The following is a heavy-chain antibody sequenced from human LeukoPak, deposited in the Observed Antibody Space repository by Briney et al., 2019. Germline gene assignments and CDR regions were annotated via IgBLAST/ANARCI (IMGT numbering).Heavy chain of an antibody. J-gene: IGHJ4*02. V-gene: IGHV3-23*01. Sequence: GGSLRLSCVASGFIFSTYAMSWVRQAPGKGLEWVSAISNNGGYTYYADSVQGRFTISRDNSKSTLCLQMNSLRAEDTAVYYCAKQLGYCSDGSCYFPYWGQGTLVTVSS. D-gene: IGHD2-15*01. CDR3: AKQLGYCSDGSCYFPY. CDR2: ISNNGGYT. CDR1: GFIFSTYA.